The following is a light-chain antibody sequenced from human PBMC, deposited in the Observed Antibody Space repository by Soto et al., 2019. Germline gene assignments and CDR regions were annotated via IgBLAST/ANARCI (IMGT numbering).Light chain of an antibody. J-gene: IGKJ2*02. CDR2: AAS. Sequence: DIQMTQSPSSLSASVGDRVTITCRASQSISTYLNWYQQKVGKAPKLLIYAASSLQRGVTSWFSGSGSGTDFTLTISSLQPEDFATYYCQQSYSTPRTFGQGTKLEIK. CDR1: QSISTY. CDR3: QQSYSTPRT. V-gene: IGKV1-39*01.